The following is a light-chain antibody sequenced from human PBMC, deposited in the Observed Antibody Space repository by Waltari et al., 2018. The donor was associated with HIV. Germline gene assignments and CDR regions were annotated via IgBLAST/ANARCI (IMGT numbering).Light chain of an antibody. CDR3: AAWDDSLSGPV. V-gene: IGLV1-47*01. CDR2: RNN. CDR1: GPNIGSNS. Sequence: QSILTQPPSTSGTPGQRVTISCSGSGPNIGSNSVTWYHLPLGPAPKLLIYRNNHRPSGVPDRFSGSKSATSASLAIGGLRSEDEADYYCAAWDDSLSGPVFGGGTKLTVL. J-gene: IGLJ3*02.